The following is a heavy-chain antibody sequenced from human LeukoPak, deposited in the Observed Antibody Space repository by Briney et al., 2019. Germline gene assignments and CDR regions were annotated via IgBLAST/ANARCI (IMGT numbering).Heavy chain of an antibody. J-gene: IGHJ4*02. D-gene: IGHD3-10*01. CDR2: IIPMFEAA. CDR1: GGTFSSYA. V-gene: IGHV1-69*13. Sequence: GASVKVSCKASGGTFSSYAISWVRQAPGQGLAWMGGIIPMFEAATYAQEFQGRVTITADESTSTAYMELSSLRSEDMAVYYCARKVERGVRGVIGYFDYWGQGTLVTVSS. CDR3: ARKVERGVRGVIGYFDY.